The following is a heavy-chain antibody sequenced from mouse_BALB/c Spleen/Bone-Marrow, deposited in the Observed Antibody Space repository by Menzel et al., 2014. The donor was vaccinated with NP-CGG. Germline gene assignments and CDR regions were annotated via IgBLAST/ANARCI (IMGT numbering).Heavy chain of an antibody. V-gene: IGHV5-17*02. Sequence: EVMLVESGGGLVQPGGSRKLSCAASGFTFSSFGMHWVRQGPGKGLEWTAYISTCSSIIYYSDSVKRPFAHSRDNPKNTLFLQVASLRSEDTTMYYCASRDYWGQGTLVTVSA. CDR3: ASRDY. J-gene: IGHJ3*01. CDR1: GFTFSSFG. CDR2: ISTCSSII.